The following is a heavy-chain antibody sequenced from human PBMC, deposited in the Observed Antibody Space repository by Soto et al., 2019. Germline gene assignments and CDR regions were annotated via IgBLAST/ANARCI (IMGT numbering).Heavy chain of an antibody. D-gene: IGHD6-6*01. J-gene: IGHJ6*03. V-gene: IGHV3-23*01. CDR2: ISGSGGST. Sequence: EVQLLESGGGLVQPGGSLRLSCAASGFTFSSYAMSWVRQASGKGLEWVSAISGSGGSTYYADSVKGRFTISRDNSKNTLYLQMNSLRAEDTAVYYCARRAGGGIAARFAQNYYYYMDVWGKGTTVTVSS. CDR1: GFTFSSYA. CDR3: ARRAGGGIAARFAQNYYYYMDV.